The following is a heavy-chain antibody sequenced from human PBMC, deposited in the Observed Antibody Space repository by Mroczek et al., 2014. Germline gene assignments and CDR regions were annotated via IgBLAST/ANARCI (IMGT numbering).Heavy chain of an antibody. CDR3: ARGLLYDFWSGYSFPYYYYYMDV. D-gene: IGHD3-3*01. J-gene: IGHJ6*03. V-gene: IGHV4-34*01. Sequence: QVQLQQWGAGLLKPSETLSLTCAVYGGSFSGYYWSWIRQPPGKGLEWIGEINHSGSTNYNPSLKSRVTISVDTSKNQFSLKLSSVTAADTAVYYCARGLLYDFWSGYSFPYYYYYMDVWGKGPTVTVSS. CDR2: INHSGST. CDR1: GGSFSGYY.